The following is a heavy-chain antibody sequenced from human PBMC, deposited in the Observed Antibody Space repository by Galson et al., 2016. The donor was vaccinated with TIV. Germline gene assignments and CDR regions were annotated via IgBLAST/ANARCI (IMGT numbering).Heavy chain of an antibody. CDR3: VREVLVGPGVKMGMRAFDI. V-gene: IGHV3-74*01. CDR1: GFTFGSHW. CDR2: IRTDGTTT. J-gene: IGHJ3*02. D-gene: IGHD2-15*01. Sequence: SLRLSCAASGFTFGSHWMHWVRPVPGKGLVWVSRIRTDGTTTAYAESVKGRFTLYRDNAKNTLYLQMNSLRDDDTAVYHCVREVLVGPGVKMGMRAFDIWGRGTTVTVSS.